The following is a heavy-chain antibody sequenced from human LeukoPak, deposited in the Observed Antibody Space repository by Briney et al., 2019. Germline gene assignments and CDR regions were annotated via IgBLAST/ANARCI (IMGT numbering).Heavy chain of an antibody. J-gene: IGHJ4*02. CDR3: ASNRKRAYCSSTSCYSRFDY. CDR1: GGSISSYY. V-gene: IGHV4-59*12. D-gene: IGHD2-2*01. CDR2: IYYSGST. Sequence: PSETLSLTCTVSGGSISSYYWSWIRQPPGKGLEWIGYIYYSGSTNYNPSLKSQVTISVDTSKNQFSLKLSSVTAADTAVYYCASNRKRAYCSSTSCYSRFDYWGQGTLVTVSS.